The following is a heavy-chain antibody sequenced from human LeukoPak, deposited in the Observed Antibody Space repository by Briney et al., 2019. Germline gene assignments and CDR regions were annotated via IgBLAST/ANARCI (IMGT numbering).Heavy chain of an antibody. D-gene: IGHD3-22*01. CDR1: GGSISSYY. CDR3: ARTRNYYDSSGYSSD. Sequence: SETLSLTCTVSGGSISSYYWSWIRQPPGKGLEWIGEINHSGSTNYNPSLKSRVTISVDTSKNQFSLKLSSVTAADTAVYYCARTRNYYDSSGYSSDWDQGTLVTVSS. CDR2: INHSGST. V-gene: IGHV4-34*01. J-gene: IGHJ4*02.